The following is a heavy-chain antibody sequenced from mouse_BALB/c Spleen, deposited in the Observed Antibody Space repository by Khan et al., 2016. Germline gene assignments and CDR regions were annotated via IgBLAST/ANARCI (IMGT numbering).Heavy chain of an antibody. Sequence: QVQLKESGTELPRPGASVKLSCKASGYTFTDHYLHWVKQRTGQGLEWIGEIFPGSGSTYYNEKFKGKATLTADTSSSTAYMQLSSLTSSDSAVYFCARTYNGYLGMDYWGHGASVNVSS. CDR1: GYTFTDHY. J-gene: IGHJ4*01. V-gene: IGHV1-77*01. CDR3: ARTYNGYLGMDY. D-gene: IGHD1-2*01. CDR2: IFPGSGST.